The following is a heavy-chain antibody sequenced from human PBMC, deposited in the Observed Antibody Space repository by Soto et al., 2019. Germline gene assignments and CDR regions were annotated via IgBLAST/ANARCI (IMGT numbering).Heavy chain of an antibody. D-gene: IGHD4-17*01. CDR1: GYTFTSYG. J-gene: IGHJ6*02. Sequence: GASVKVSCKASGYTFTSYGISWVRQAPGQGLEWMGWISAYNGNTNYAQKLQGRVTMTTDTSTSTAYMELRSLRSDDTAVYYCAKAGDYSRSYYYGMDVWGQGTTVTVSS. CDR2: ISAYNGNT. CDR3: AKAGDYSRSYYYGMDV. V-gene: IGHV1-18*01.